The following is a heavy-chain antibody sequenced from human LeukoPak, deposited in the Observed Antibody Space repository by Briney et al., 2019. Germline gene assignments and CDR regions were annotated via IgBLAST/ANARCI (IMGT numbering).Heavy chain of an antibody. J-gene: IGHJ4*02. D-gene: IGHD3-10*01. V-gene: IGHV1-46*01. CDR1: GYTFTSYY. CDR2: INPSGGST. CDR3: SKSHYYGSGIFDY. Sequence: ASVKVSCKASGYTFTSYYMHWVRQAPGQGLEWMGIINPSGGSTSYAQKFQGRVTITADKFTSTAYMELSSLRSEDTAVYYCSKSHYYGSGIFDYWGQGTLVTVSS.